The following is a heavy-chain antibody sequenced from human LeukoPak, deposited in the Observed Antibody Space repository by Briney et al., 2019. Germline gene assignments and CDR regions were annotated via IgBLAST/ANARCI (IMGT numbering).Heavy chain of an antibody. V-gene: IGHV1-2*02. CDR2: IYPNSGGT. J-gene: IGHJ4*02. CDR1: GYTFTGYY. CDR3: AREGYGGNAYYFDY. D-gene: IGHD4-23*01. Sequence: AAVKVSCKASGYTFTGYYMHWVRHAPGQGREWMGWIYPNSGGTNYAQKFQGRVTMTRDTFISTAYMELSRLRSDDTAVYYCAREGYGGNAYYFDYWGQGTLVTVSS.